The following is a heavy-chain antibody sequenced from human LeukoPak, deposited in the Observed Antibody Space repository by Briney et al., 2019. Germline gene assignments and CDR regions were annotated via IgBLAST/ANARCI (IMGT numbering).Heavy chain of an antibody. D-gene: IGHD6-13*01. V-gene: IGHV3-23*01. Sequence: PAGSLRLSRAASGFTFSSYAMSWVRQAPGKGLEWVSAIIGSGSSTYYADSVKGRFTISRDNSKNTLFLQMNSLRAEDTAVYYCAKDRAQQLVLDFWGQGTLVTV. CDR2: IIGSGSST. CDR1: GFTFSSYA. J-gene: IGHJ4*02. CDR3: AKDRAQQLVLDF.